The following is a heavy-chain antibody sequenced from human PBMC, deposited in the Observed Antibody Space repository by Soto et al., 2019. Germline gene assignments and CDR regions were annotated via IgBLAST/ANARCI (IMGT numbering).Heavy chain of an antibody. CDR1: GFTFSSYS. CDR3: ARDGSSSSFAFDI. J-gene: IGHJ3*02. D-gene: IGHD6-6*01. V-gene: IGHV3-48*02. CDR2: ISSSSSTI. Sequence: GESLKISCAASGFTFSSYSMNWVRQAPGKGLEWVSYISSSSSTIYYADSVKGRFTISRDNAKNSLYLQMNSLRDEDTAVYYCARDGSSSSFAFDIWGQGTMVTVSS.